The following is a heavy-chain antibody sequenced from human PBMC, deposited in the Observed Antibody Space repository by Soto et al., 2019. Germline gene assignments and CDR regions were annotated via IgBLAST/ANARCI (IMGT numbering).Heavy chain of an antibody. V-gene: IGHV1-46*01. CDR3: ARGGPEMATIGSFDY. CDR2: INPSGGRT. CDR1: GYTFTNYY. J-gene: IGHJ4*02. Sequence: QGLLVQSGAEVKKPGASVKVSCKASGYTFTNYYIHWVRQAPGQGLERMGIINPSGGRTWSAQKFQDRVTMTRDTSTSTDYMEVNSLRSADTAVYYCARGGPEMATIGSFDYWGQGTQVTVSS. D-gene: IGHD5-12*01.